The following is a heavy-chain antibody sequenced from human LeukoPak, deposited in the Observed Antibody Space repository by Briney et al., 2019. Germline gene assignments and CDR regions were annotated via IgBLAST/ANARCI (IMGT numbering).Heavy chain of an antibody. V-gene: IGHV3-11*01. Sequence: PGGSLGLSCAASGFTFSDYYMSWIRQAPGKGLEWVSYISSSGRTTDYGDSVKGRFTSSRDSAKNSVSLQMNSLRVEDTAVYYCARFQYYDNNYYGMDVWGQGTTVTVSS. CDR1: GFTFSDYY. CDR3: ARFQYYDNNYYGMDV. J-gene: IGHJ6*02. D-gene: IGHD3-16*01. CDR2: ISSSGRTT.